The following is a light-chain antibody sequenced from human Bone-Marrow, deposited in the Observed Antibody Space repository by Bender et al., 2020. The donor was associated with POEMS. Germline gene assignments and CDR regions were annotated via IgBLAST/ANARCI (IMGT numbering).Light chain of an antibody. J-gene: IGLJ2*01. CDR2: RVT. Sequence: QSALTQPASVSGSPGQSITISCIVSSSDVGGYDLVSWYQQHPGNAPKLIIYRVTYRPSGVSNRFSGSKSGNTASLTISRLQAEDEADYFCCSYAGSSTLVFGGGTKITVL. V-gene: IGLV2-23*02. CDR3: CSYAGSSTLV. CDR1: SSDVGGYDL.